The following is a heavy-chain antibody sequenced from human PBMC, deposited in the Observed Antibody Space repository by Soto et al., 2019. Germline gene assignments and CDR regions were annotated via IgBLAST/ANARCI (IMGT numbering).Heavy chain of an antibody. CDR2: VYYTGST. D-gene: IGHD6-19*01. CDR3: ARSVAVPGAHIDY. V-gene: IGHV4-59*01. Sequence: SETLSLTCSVSGSSISGSYWSWIRQSPGKGLEWLGYVYYTGSTNYSPSLRSRVSISVDTSKNEFSLRLSSVTAADTAVYFCARSVAVPGAHIDYWGQGAQVTVSS. CDR1: GSSISGSY. J-gene: IGHJ4*02.